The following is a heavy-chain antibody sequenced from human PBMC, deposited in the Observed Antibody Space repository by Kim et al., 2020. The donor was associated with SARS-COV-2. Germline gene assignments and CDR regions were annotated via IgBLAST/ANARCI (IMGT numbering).Heavy chain of an antibody. CDR2: INAGNGNT. Sequence: ASVKVSCKASGYTFTSYAMHWVRQAPGQRLEWMGWINAGNGNTKYSQKFQGRVTITRDTSASTAYMELSSLRSEDTAVYYCARVYCSSTSCRGRVFDYWGQGTLVTVSS. D-gene: IGHD2-2*01. CDR3: ARVYCSSTSCRGRVFDY. V-gene: IGHV1-3*01. CDR1: GYTFTSYA. J-gene: IGHJ4*02.